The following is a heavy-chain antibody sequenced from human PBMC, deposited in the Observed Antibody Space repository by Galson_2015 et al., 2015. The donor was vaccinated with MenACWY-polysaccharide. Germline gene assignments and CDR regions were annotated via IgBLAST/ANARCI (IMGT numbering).Heavy chain of an antibody. J-gene: IGHJ3*02. CDR3: ARQVIVVVTASSPDVFDI. V-gene: IGHV3-23*01. CDR1: GFTFSSYT. D-gene: IGHD2-21*02. CDR2: VSASGAVT. Sequence: SLRLSCAASGFTFSSYTMSWVRQAPGKGLEWVSGVSASGAVTYYADPVKGRFTISRDNSKNTLYLQMNSLRAADTAVYYCARQVIVVVTASSPDVFDIWGQGTMVTVSS.